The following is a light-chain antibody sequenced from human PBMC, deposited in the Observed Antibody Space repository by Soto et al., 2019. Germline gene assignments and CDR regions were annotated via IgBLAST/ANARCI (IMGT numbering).Light chain of an antibody. J-gene: IGLJ2*01. CDR1: SSDVGGYNY. V-gene: IGLV2-14*01. CDR2: EVS. Sequence: QSVLTQPASVSGSPGQSITISCTGTSSDVGGYNYVSWYQQHPGKAPKLMIYEVSNRPSGVSNRFSGSKSGNTASLTISGLQAEDEADYYCCSYAGSYTFDVVFGGGTKVTVL. CDR3: CSYAGSYTFDVV.